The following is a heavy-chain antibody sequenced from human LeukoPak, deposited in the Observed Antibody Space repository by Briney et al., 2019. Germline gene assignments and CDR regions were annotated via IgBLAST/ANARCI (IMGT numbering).Heavy chain of an antibody. D-gene: IGHD6-13*01. V-gene: IGHV4-59*01. Sequence: PSETLSLTCTVSGGSISSYYWSWIRQPPGKGPEWIGYIYYSGSTNYNPSLKSRVTISVDTSKNQFSLKLSSVTAADTAVYYCARAPYSSSWYDYWGQGTLVTVSS. CDR3: ARAPYSSSWYDY. CDR1: GGSISSYY. CDR2: IYYSGST. J-gene: IGHJ4*02.